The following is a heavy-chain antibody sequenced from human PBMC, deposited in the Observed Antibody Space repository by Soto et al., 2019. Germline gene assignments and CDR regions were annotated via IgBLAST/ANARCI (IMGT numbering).Heavy chain of an antibody. D-gene: IGHD6-6*01. CDR2: IYYSGST. CDR1: GGSISSGGYH. V-gene: IGHV4-31*03. CDR3: ARDLSSSSPLMDV. Sequence: TLSLTCTVSGGSISSGGYHWSWIRQHPGKGLEWIGYIYYSGSTYYNPSLKSRVTISVDTSKNQFSLKLSSVTAADTAVYYCARDLSSSSPLMDVWVKGTTVTVSS. J-gene: IGHJ6*03.